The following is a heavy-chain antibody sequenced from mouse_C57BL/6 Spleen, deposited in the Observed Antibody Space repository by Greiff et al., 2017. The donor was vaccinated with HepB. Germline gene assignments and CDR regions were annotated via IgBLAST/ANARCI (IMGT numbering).Heavy chain of an antibody. D-gene: IGHD4-1*01. CDR1: GFTFTGYW. CDR2: ILPGSGST. CDR3: AREGLGRHGFAY. Sequence: QVQPQQSGAELMKPGASVKPSCKAPGFTFTGYWIEWVKQRPGHGLEWIGEILPGSGSTNYNEKFKGKATFTADTSSNTAYMQLSSLTTEDSAIYYCAREGLGRHGFAYWGQGTLVTVSA. V-gene: IGHV1-9*01. J-gene: IGHJ3*01.